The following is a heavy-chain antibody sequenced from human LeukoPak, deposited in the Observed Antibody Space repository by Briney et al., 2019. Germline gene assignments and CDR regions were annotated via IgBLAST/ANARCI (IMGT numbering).Heavy chain of an antibody. CDR1: GFTFTNYA. V-gene: IGHV3-23*01. D-gene: IGHD3-3*01. J-gene: IGHJ4*02. Sequence: PGGSLRLSCAASGFTFTNYAMSWVRQAPGKGLEWVSIVGGGGDNTFYADSVKGRFTISRDNSKNTLYLQMNSLRAEDTAVYYCAKDLGAGWYRGQGTLVTVSS. CDR2: VGGGGDNT. CDR3: AKDLGAGWY.